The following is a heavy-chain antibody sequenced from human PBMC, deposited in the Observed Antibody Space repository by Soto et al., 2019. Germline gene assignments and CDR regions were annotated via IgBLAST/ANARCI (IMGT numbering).Heavy chain of an antibody. V-gene: IGHV4-30-4*01. CDR1: GGSVSSGDYY. CDR2: IYYSGST. J-gene: IGHJ4*02. Sequence: QVQLQESGPGLVKPSQTLSLTCTVSGGSVSSGDYYWSWIRQPPGKGLEWIGYIYYSGSTYYNPSLKSRVTISVDTSKNQFSLKLSSVTAADTAVYYCAREHPPYVVGATIGYFDYWGQGTLVTVSS. CDR3: AREHPPYVVGATIGYFDY. D-gene: IGHD1-26*01.